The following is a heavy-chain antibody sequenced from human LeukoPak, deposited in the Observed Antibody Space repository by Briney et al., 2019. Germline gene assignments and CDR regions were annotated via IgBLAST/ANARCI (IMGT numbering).Heavy chain of an antibody. J-gene: IGHJ4*02. CDR3: ARGPGSGTYFDY. Sequence: PSETLSLTCTGSGGSISPYFWSWIRQPPGRGLEWIAYISYSGSTNYNPSLESRVTISMDTSKNQLSLRLSSVTAADTAVYYCARGPGSGTYFDYWGQGTLVTVSS. V-gene: IGHV4-59*12. CDR2: ISYSGST. D-gene: IGHD3-10*01. CDR1: GGSISPYF.